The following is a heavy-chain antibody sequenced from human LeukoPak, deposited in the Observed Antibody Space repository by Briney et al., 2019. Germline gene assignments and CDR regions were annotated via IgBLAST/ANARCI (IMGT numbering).Heavy chain of an antibody. CDR2: MSPNSGDT. D-gene: IGHD7-27*01. J-gene: IGHJ4*02. Sequence: ASVKVSCKASGYTFTSYDFNWVRQATGQRPGWMGWMSPNSGDTGYAQKFQDRVTMTRNTSISTAYMELSSLRSDDTAVYYCARGPPNWGYDYWGPGTLVTVSS. CDR1: GYTFTSYD. CDR3: ARGPPNWGYDY. V-gene: IGHV1-8*01.